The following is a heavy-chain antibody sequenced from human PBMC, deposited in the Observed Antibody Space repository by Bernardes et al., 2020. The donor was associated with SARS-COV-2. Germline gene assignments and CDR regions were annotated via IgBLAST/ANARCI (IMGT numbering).Heavy chain of an antibody. Sequence: SETLSLTCAVSGVSIGSGDYYWTWIRQHPGKGLEWIGYISYSGSTYYNPSLKSRLAILVDTSKNQFSLKLSSVTAADTAVYYCARGASNSGDWFDPWGQGTLVTVSS. D-gene: IGHD3-10*01. J-gene: IGHJ5*02. CDR1: GVSIGSGDYY. CDR2: ISYSGST. CDR3: ARGASNSGDWFDP. V-gene: IGHV4-31*11.